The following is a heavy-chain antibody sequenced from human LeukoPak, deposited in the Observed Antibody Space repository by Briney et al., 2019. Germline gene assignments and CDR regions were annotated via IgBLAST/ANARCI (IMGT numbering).Heavy chain of an antibody. Sequence: PGGSLRLSCAASGFTFSSYSMNWVRQAPGEGLEWVSSISSSSSYIYYADSVKGRFTISRDNAKNSLYLQMNSLRAEDTAVYYCARDPEGWNDVAFDIWGQGTMVTVSS. V-gene: IGHV3-21*01. CDR2: ISSSSSYI. J-gene: IGHJ3*02. D-gene: IGHD1-1*01. CDR1: GFTFSSYS. CDR3: ARDPEGWNDVAFDI.